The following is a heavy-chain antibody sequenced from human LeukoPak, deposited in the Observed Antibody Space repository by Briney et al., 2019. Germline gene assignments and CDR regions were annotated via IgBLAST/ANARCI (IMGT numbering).Heavy chain of an antibody. Sequence: GGTLRLSSAASGVTFSNYWMTRGREAAGTGREALGNIRRDGTEKYHLATVKVRFPISRENAQNSLYLRMSSLRAEHTAVYYCARDEYPLGSYYYGMDVSGQGTTVTVSS. J-gene: IGHJ6*02. D-gene: IGHD3-10*01. CDR1: GVTFSNYW. V-gene: IGHV3-7*01. CDR3: ARDEYPLGSYYYGMDV. CDR2: IRRDGTEK.